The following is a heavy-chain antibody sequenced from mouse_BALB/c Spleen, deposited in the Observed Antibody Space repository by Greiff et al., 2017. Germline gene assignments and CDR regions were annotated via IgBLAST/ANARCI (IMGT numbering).Heavy chain of an antibody. Sequence: EVKLMESGGGLVKPGGSLKLSCAASGFTFSDYYMSWVRQTPEKRLEWVATISDGGSYTYYPDSVKGRFTISRDNAKNNLYLQMSSLKSEDTAMYYCARGTCGYFAYWGQGTLVTVSA. CDR1: GFTFSDYY. V-gene: IGHV5-4*02. CDR3: ARGTCGYFAY. D-gene: IGHD2-2*01. J-gene: IGHJ3*01. CDR2: ISDGGSYT.